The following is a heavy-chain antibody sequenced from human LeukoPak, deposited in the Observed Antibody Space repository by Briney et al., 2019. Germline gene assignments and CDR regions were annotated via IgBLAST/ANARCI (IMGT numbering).Heavy chain of an antibody. J-gene: IGHJ4*02. Sequence: GGSLRLSCAASGCTFSSYAMSWVRQAPGKGLEWVANIKQDGSEKYYVDSVKGRFTISRDNAKNSLYLQMNSLRAEDTAVYYCASSTKNYYGYWGQGTLVTVSS. CDR2: IKQDGSEK. CDR1: GCTFSSYA. V-gene: IGHV3-7*01. CDR3: ASSTKNYYGY.